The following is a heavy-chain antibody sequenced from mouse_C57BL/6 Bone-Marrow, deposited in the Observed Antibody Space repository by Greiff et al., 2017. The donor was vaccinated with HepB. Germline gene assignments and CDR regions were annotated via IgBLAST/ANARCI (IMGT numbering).Heavy chain of an antibody. J-gene: IGHJ2*01. V-gene: IGHV1-64*01. CDR2: IHPNSGST. CDR3: ARRDYGTNFDY. Sequence: QVQLKQSGAELVKPGASVKLSCKASGYTFTSYWMHWVKQRPGQGLEWIGMIHPNSGSTNYNEKFKSKATLTVDKSSSTAYMQLSSLTSEDSAVYYCARRDYGTNFDYWGQGTTLTVSS. D-gene: IGHD1-1*01. CDR1: GYTFTSYW.